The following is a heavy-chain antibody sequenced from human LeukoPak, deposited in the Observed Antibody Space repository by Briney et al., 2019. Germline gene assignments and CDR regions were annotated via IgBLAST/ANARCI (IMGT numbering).Heavy chain of an antibody. CDR1: GGSISSSSYY. CDR2: IYYSGST. Sequence: SETLSLTCTVSGGSISSSSYYWGWIRQPPGKGLEWIGSIYYSGSTYYNPSLKSRVTISVDTSKNQFSLKLSSVTAADTAVYYCARQGIAVAGRGFDYWGQGTLVTVSS. CDR3: ARQGIAVAGRGFDY. V-gene: IGHV4-39*01. J-gene: IGHJ4*02. D-gene: IGHD6-19*01.